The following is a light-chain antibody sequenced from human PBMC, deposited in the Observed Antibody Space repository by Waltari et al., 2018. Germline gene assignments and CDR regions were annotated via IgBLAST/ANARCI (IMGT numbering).Light chain of an antibody. J-gene: IGLJ2*01. CDR3: CSYAGNNLL. V-gene: IGLV2-23*02. CDR1: SRDIGPYNY. Sequence: QSALTQPASVSGSPGQSITISCAGPSRDIGPYNYFSWFQQPPDKAPKLIIYDVKKRPSGVSLRFSGSKSGNTASLTISGLQTEDEADYYCCSYAGNNLLFGGGTKVAVL. CDR2: DVK.